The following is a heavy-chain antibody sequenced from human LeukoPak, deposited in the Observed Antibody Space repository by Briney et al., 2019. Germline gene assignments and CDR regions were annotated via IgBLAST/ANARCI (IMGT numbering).Heavy chain of an antibody. D-gene: IGHD5/OR15-5a*01. V-gene: IGHV1-18*01. CDR3: AREGYSVYEPYY. J-gene: IGHJ4*02. CDR1: GYTFNSYL. Sequence: ASVKVSCKGSGYTFNSYLISWVQQVPGQGLEWMGWISAYNGNTNYAQKLQGRVTMTTDTSTSTAYLELRSLRSDDTAVYYCAREGYSVYEPYYWGQGTLVTVSS. CDR2: ISAYNGNT.